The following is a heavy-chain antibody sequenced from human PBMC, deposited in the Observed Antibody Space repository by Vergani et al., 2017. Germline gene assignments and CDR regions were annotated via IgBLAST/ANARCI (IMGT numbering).Heavy chain of an antibody. D-gene: IGHD6-19*01. V-gene: IGHV3-23*04. CDR3: AKLIAVAGTGFDY. Sequence: VQLVESGGGVVQPGRSLRLSCAASGFTFSRYAMSWGRQATGKGLEWVSALSGSGGSTYYADSVKGRFTISRDNSKNTLYLQMNRLRAEDTAVYYCAKLIAVAGTGFDYWGQGTLVTVSS. CDR1: GFTFSRYA. CDR2: LSGSGGST. J-gene: IGHJ4*02.